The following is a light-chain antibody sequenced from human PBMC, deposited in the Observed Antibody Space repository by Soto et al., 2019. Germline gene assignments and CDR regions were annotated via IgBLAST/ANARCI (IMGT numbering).Light chain of an antibody. CDR2: EVN. J-gene: IGLJ1*01. Sequence: QSVLTQPASVSGSPGQSITISCTGTSSDIGTYNLVSWYQQHPGKAPKLMIYEVNKRPSGVSDRFSGSKSGNTASLTISGLQAEVVADYSSCSYVCSSTLYVFLPGTMVTVL. CDR1: SSDIGTYNL. CDR3: CSYVCSSTLYV. V-gene: IGLV2-23*02.